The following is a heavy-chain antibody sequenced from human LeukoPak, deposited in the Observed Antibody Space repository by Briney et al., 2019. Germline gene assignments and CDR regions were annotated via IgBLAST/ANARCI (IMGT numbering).Heavy chain of an antibody. V-gene: IGHV3-7*03. CDR1: GFTFSSYW. Sequence: GGSRRLSCAASGFTFSSYWMSWVRQAPGKGLEWVANVKQHGSEKYYVGSVKGRFTVSRDNAENSLYLQMNSLRAEDTAVYYCARDKGHFDVDYWGQGTLVTVSS. D-gene: IGHD3-9*01. CDR2: VKQHGSEK. J-gene: IGHJ4*02. CDR3: ARDKGHFDVDY.